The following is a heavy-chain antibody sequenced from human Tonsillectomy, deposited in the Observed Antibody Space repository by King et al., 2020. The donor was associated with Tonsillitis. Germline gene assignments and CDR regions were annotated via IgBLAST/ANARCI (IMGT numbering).Heavy chain of an antibody. CDR1: GFTFSSYA. D-gene: IGHD3-10*01. Sequence: VQLVESGGGVVQPGRSLRLSCAASGFTFSSYAMHWVRQAPGKGLEWVAVISYDGSNKYYADSVKGRFTISRDNSKNTLYLQMNSLRSEDTAVYYCAREGYYGSGSDSNGMDGWGQGTTITVSS. CDR2: ISYDGSNK. J-gene: IGHJ6*02. CDR3: AREGYYGSGSDSNGMDG. V-gene: IGHV3-30-3*01.